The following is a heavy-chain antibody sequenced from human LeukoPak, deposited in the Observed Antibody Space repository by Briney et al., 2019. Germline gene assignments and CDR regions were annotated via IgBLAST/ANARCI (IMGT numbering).Heavy chain of an antibody. J-gene: IGHJ4*02. CDR2: ISAYNGNT. D-gene: IGHD3-22*01. CDR3: ARDLVDYYDSSGYWPFDY. CDR1: GYTFTSYG. Sequence: GASVKVSCKASGYTFTSYGISWVRQAPGQGLEWMGWISAYNGNTNYAQKLQGRVTMTTDTSTSTAYMELRSLRSEDTAVYYCARDLVDYYDSSGYWPFDYWGQGTLVTVSS. V-gene: IGHV1-18*01.